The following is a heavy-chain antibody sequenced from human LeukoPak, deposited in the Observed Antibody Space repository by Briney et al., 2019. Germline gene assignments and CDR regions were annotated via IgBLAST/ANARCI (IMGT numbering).Heavy chain of an antibody. Sequence: PAETLSLTCAVSGYTFSNTYYRGGLRPPAGEVLEGFGIIHDSGITYYKPSLRSRVAISLDKSKNQLSLKLSSVTAEDTAVYYCASGYFDGWGTFDYWGQGILVTVSS. D-gene: IGHD3-10*01. CDR2: IHDSGIT. CDR1: GYTFSNTYY. V-gene: IGHV4-38-2*01. CDR3: ASGYFDGWGTFDY. J-gene: IGHJ4*02.